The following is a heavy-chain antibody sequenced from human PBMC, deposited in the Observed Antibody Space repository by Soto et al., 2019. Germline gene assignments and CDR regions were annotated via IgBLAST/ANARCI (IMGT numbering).Heavy chain of an antibody. V-gene: IGHV4-30-4*01. CDR2: IYYSGTT. CDR3: ARWAPANYDFWSGRGWFDP. Sequence: SETLSLTCTVSGGSISSGDYYWSWIRQPPGKGLEWIGYIYYSGTTYYNPSLQSRVTISIDTSKNQFSLKLSSVTAADTAVYYCARWAPANYDFWSGRGWFDPWGQGTLVTVSS. J-gene: IGHJ5*02. D-gene: IGHD3-3*01. CDR1: GGSISSGDYY.